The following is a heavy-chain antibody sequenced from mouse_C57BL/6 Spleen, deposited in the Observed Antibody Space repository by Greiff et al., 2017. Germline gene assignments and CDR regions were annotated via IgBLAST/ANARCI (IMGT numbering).Heavy chain of an antibody. D-gene: IGHD1-1*01. V-gene: IGHV1-50*01. J-gene: IGHJ4*01. Sequence: VQLQQPGAELVKPGASVKLSCKASGYTFTSYSMQWVKQRPGQGLEWIGEIDPSDSYTNYNQKFKGKATLTVDTSSSTAYMQLSSLTSEDSAVDYCARLVYGRDYYAMDYWGQGTSVTVSS. CDR1: GYTFTSYS. CDR3: ARLVYGRDYYAMDY. CDR2: IDPSDSYT.